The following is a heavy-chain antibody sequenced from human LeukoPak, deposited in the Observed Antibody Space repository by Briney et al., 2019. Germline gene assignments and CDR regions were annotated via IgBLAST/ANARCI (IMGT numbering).Heavy chain of an antibody. Sequence: GSLRLSCAVSGLTFSNYAMSWVRQAPGKGLEWVSAISGSGESTYYADSVKGRFTISRDNSKNTVYLQMNSLRAEDTAVYYCATRYCSIAACRASSYKCMDDWGKGTTVIVSS. J-gene: IGHJ6*04. V-gene: IGHV3-23*01. CDR3: ATRYCSIAACRASSYKCMDD. CDR1: GLTFSNYA. CDR2: ISGSGEST. D-gene: IGHD2-2*01.